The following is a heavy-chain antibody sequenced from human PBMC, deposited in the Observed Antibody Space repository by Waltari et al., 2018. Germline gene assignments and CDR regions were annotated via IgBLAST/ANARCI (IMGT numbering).Heavy chain of an antibody. CDR3: ALSDSGSRALCY. Sequence: QLQLQESGPGLVKPSETLSLTCTVSGGSISSSSYYWGWIRQPPGKGLEWIGSIDYSGSTYYNPSLKSRVTISVDTSKNQFSLKLSSVTAADTAVYYCALSDSGSRALCYWGQGTLVTVSS. CDR1: GGSISSSSYY. CDR2: IDYSGST. J-gene: IGHJ4*02. V-gene: IGHV4-39*01. D-gene: IGHD1-26*01.